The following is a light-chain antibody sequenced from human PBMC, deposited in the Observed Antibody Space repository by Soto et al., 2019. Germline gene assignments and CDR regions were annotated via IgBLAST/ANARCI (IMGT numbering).Light chain of an antibody. J-gene: IGKJ1*01. CDR2: GAS. CDR1: QSVSNN. Sequence: EIVMTQSPATLSVSPGERATLSCRASQSVSNNLAWYQKKPGQAPRLLIYGASTRATGIPARFSGSGSGTEFTLTISSQQSEYFAFYYCQQYNNLWTFGQGTRVDIK. V-gene: IGKV3-15*01. CDR3: QQYNNLWT.